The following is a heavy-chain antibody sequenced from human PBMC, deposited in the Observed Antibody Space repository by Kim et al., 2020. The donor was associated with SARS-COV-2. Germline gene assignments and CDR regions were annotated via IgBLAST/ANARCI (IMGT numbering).Heavy chain of an antibody. V-gene: IGHV4-31*02. Sequence: STYDNPSLKSRVTISVDTSKNQFSLKLSAVTAADTAVYYCARHMTSLFDYWGQGTLVTVSS. CDR3: ARHMTSLFDY. CDR2: ST. J-gene: IGHJ4*02. D-gene: IGHD2-21*01.